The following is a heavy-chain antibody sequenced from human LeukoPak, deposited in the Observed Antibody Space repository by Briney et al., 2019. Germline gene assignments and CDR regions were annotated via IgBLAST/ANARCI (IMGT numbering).Heavy chain of an antibody. V-gene: IGHV3-48*03. CDR2: ISSGNTI. CDR1: GFTFSSYD. Sequence: PGGSLRLSCAASGFTFSSYDMNWVRQAPGKGLEWVSYISSGNTIYYADSVKGRFAISRDNAKNTLYLQMNSLRAEDTAVYYCARSGVGATGRPLNYWGQGTLVTVSS. D-gene: IGHD1-26*01. CDR3: ARSGVGATGRPLNY. J-gene: IGHJ4*02.